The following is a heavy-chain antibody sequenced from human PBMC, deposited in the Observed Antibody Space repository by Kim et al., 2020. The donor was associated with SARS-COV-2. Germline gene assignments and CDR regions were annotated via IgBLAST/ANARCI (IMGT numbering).Heavy chain of an antibody. J-gene: IGHJ6*02. Sequence: GGSLRLSCAACGFTFSGSTMHWVRQASGKGLEWVGRIRNKANRYATTYAASVKGRFTISRDDSKNTAYLQMNSLKTEDTAVYYCRGGGANYAMDVWGQGTTVTVSS. CDR2: IRNKANRYAT. CDR1: GFTFSGST. V-gene: IGHV3-73*01. CDR3: RGGGANYAMDV. D-gene: IGHD3-16*01.